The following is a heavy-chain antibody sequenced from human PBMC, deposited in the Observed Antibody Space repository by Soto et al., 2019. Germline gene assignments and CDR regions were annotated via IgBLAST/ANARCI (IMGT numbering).Heavy chain of an antibody. CDR1: GGSISSSSYY. Sequence: SETLSRTCTVAGGSISSSSYYWGWVLQAPGKGLEWIGSVYYSGSTYYNPSLESRVTISVDKSKNQFSLKMSSVTAADTAVYYCARHVTSGRYYFDYWGQGTLVTVSS. CDR2: VYYSGST. D-gene: IGHD1-26*01. CDR3: ARHVTSGRYYFDY. J-gene: IGHJ4*02. V-gene: IGHV4-39*01.